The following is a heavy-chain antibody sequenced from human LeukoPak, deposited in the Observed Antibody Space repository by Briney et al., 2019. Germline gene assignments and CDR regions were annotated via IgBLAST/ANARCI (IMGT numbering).Heavy chain of an antibody. CDR1: GYTFTSYA. J-gene: IGHJ4*02. CDR3: ARGVTMVRGPTYYDY. D-gene: IGHD3-10*01. CDR2: INNTTGNP. V-gene: IGHV7-4-1*02. Sequence: ASVKVSCKASGYTFTSYAMHWVRQAPGQGLEWMGWINNTTGNPTYAPGFTGRFVFSLDTSVRTAYLQISSLKAEDTAVYFCARGVTMVRGPTYYDYWGQGTRVTVSS.